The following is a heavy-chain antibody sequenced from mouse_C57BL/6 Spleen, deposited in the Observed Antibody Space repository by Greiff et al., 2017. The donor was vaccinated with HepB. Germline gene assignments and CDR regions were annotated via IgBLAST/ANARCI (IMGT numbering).Heavy chain of an antibody. CDR2: IHTSDSTT. V-gene: IGHV1-74*01. CDR3: ASSVLLGVAY. D-gene: IGHD3-2*02. CDR1: GYTFTHYW. J-gene: IGHJ3*01. Sequence: QVQLQQSGAELVKPGDSVKLSCKASGYTFTHYWMEWVKQTPGQGLEWIGWIHTSDSTTNYNQNFKGKSTITGDKSSSTAYMQLSSLTSEDAAVYDCASSVLLGVAYWGQGTLVTVSA.